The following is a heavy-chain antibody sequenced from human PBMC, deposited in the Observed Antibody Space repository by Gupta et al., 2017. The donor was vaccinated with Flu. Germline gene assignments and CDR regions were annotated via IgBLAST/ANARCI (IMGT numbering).Heavy chain of an antibody. J-gene: IGHJ3*02. Sequence: QVQLVQSGAEVKKPGASVKVSCKASGYTFTGYYMHWVRQAPGQGLEWMGWINPNSGGTNYAQKFQGRVTMTRDTSISTAYMELSRLRSDDKAVYYCAYTHPDNSKDYDSNDAFDIWDQGTMVTVS. CDR3: AYTHPDNSKDYDSNDAFDI. D-gene: IGHD3-3*01. V-gene: IGHV1-2*02. CDR1: GYTFTGYY. CDR2: INPNSGGT.